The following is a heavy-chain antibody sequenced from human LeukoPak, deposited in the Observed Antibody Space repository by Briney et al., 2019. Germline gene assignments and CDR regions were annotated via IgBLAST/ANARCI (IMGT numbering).Heavy chain of an antibody. D-gene: IGHD4-23*01. CDR2: INQDGSEK. Sequence: PGGSLRLSCVASGFTFTNSWMSWVRRAPGKGLEWVANINQDGSEKYYVDSVKGRFTISRDNAQNSLYLQMNSLRAEDTAVYYCARALGATVGSWGQGTLVTVSS. CDR1: GFTFTNSW. CDR3: ARALGATVGS. V-gene: IGHV3-7*01. J-gene: IGHJ5*02.